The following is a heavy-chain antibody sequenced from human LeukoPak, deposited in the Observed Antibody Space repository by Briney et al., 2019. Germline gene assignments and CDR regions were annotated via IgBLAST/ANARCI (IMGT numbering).Heavy chain of an antibody. J-gene: IGHJ4*02. Sequence: SGGSLRLSCAASGFTFSSYAMNWVCQAPGKGLEWVSAISGGVGSTYYADSVKGRFTISRDNSKNTLYLQMNSLRAEDTAVYYCAKALGWGAASDYWGQGTLVTVSS. CDR1: GFTFSSYA. D-gene: IGHD3-16*01. V-gene: IGHV3-23*01. CDR3: AKALGWGAASDY. CDR2: ISGGVGST.